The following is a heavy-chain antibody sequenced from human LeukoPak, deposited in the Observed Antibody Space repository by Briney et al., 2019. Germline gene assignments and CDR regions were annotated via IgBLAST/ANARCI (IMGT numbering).Heavy chain of an antibody. CDR1: GYSLTAYY. CDR3: VRGDRLVREVLKEIFVY. V-gene: IGHV1-2*02. CDR2: INPNIGVI. J-gene: IGHJ4*02. Sequence: ASVKVSCKTSGYSLTAYYLHWMRQAPGQGLEWMAWINPNIGVIDVAQKFQDRVTMTRDTSSSTVHMELCSLRSDDTAVYYCVRGDRLVREVLKEIFVYWGQGTLVTVSS. D-gene: IGHD5-24*01.